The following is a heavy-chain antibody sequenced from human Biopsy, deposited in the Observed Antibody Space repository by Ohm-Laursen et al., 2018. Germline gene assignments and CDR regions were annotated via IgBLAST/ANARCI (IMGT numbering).Heavy chain of an antibody. Sequence: SETLSLTCTVSGGSISSDYWSWIRQTPGKGLEWIGYIYYSGSTNYNPSLKSRVTISVDTSKNQFSLRLNSATAADTAVYYCARSNGYGDYRFDDWGQGTLVTVAS. D-gene: IGHD4-11*01. CDR2: IYYSGST. J-gene: IGHJ4*02. CDR3: ARSNGYGDYRFDD. V-gene: IGHV4-59*01. CDR1: GGSISSDY.